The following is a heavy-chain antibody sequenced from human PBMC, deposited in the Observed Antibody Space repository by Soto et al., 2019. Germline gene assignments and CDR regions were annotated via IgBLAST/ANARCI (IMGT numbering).Heavy chain of an antibody. V-gene: IGHV3-7*05. CDR3: AREEITIFGVALDY. CDR1: GFNFSSYW. J-gene: IGHJ4*02. D-gene: IGHD3-3*01. CDR2: IKQDGSEN. Sequence: GGSLRLSCATSGFNFSSYWMTWVRQAPGKGLEWVANIKQDGSENYYVDSVKGRFTSSRDNAKSSLFLQMNSLRAEDAAVYYCAREEITIFGVALDYWGQGTLVTVSS.